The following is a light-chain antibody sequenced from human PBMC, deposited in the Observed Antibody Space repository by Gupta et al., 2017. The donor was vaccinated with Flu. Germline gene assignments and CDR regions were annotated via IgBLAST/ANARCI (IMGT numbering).Light chain of an antibody. V-gene: IGKV1-6*01. J-gene: IGKJ2*01. CDR3: LQNYNYPRT. CDR2: DAS. Sequence: AIQMTQSPSSLSASVGDRVTITCRASQDIRKDLDWYQQKPGKAPKLLIYDASSVQSGVPSRFSGSGSGTDFTLTISSLQPADFATYYCLQNYNYPRTFGQGTKLEIK. CDR1: QDIRKD.